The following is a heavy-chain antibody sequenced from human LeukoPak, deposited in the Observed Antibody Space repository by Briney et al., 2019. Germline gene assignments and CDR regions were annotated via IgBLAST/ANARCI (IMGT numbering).Heavy chain of an antibody. V-gene: IGHV1-69*04. Sequence: ASVKVSCKASGGTFSSYAISWMRQAPGQGLEWMGRIIPILGIANYAQKFQGRVTITADKSTSTAYMELSSLRSEDTAVYYCARDYGDYGRHPWGQGTLVTVSS. D-gene: IGHD4-17*01. CDR1: GGTFSSYA. CDR3: ARDYGDYGRHP. J-gene: IGHJ5*02. CDR2: IIPILGIA.